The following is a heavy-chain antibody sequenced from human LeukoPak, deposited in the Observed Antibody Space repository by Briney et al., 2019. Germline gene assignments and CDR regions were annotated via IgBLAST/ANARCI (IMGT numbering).Heavy chain of an antibody. CDR3: ARDRATEEMQPAYFDY. CDR2: IYHSGST. D-gene: IGHD5-24*01. V-gene: IGHV4-30-2*01. J-gene: IGHJ4*02. CDR1: GGSISSGGYY. Sequence: PSETLSLTCTVSGGSISSGGYYWSWIRQPPGKGLEWIGYIYHSGSTYYNPSLKSRVTISVDRSKNQFSLKLSSVTAADTAVYYCARDRATEEMQPAYFDYWGQGTLVTVSS.